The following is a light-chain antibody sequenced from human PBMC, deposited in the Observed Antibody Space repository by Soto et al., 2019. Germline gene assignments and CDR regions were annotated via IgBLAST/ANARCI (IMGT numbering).Light chain of an antibody. CDR3: QRFNSDPPT. J-gene: IGKJ1*01. Sequence: DIQMTQSPSTLSGSVGDSVTITCRASQSVGSWLAWYQQKPGKAPKLLIYDASNLESGVPSRFSGTGSGTEFALTISSLQPDDFATYYCQRFNSDPPTFGQGTKVDIK. V-gene: IGKV1-5*01. CDR2: DAS. CDR1: QSVGSW.